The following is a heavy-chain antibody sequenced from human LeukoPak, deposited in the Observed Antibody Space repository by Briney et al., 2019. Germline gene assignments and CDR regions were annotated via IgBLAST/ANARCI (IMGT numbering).Heavy chain of an antibody. CDR3: ARAPGAVAY. J-gene: IGHJ4*02. D-gene: IGHD6-19*01. CDR2: IKSDGSST. V-gene: IGHV3-74*01. Sequence: GGSLRLSCAVSGFTFSSHWMRWVRQAPGKGLVWVSHIKSDGSSTNYADSVKGRFTISRDNAKNTLYLQMNSLRAEDTAVYYCARAPGAVAYWGQGTLVTVSS. CDR1: GFTFSSHW.